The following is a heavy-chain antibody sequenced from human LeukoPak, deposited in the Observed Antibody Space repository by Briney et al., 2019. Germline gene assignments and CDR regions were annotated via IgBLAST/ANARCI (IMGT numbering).Heavy chain of an antibody. J-gene: IGHJ4*02. CDR1: GFTFSSYE. V-gene: IGHV3-48*03. CDR2: ISSSGSTI. Sequence: GGSLRLSCAASGFTFSSYEMNWVRQAPGKGLEWVSYISSSGSTIYYADSVKGRFTISRDNAKNSLYLLMNSLRAEDTAVYYCARDGGDYVFDYWGQGTLVTISS. D-gene: IGHD4-17*01. CDR3: ARDGGDYVFDY.